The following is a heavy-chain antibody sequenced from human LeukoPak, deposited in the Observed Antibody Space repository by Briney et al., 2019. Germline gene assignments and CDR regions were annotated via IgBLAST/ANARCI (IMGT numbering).Heavy chain of an antibody. CDR3: ARAVSGRFDY. J-gene: IGHJ4*02. Sequence: PSETLSLTCAVYGGSFSGYYCTWIRQPPGKGLEWTGYIYYSGSTNYNPSLKSRVTISVDTSKNQFSLKLSSVTAADTAIYCCARAVSGRFDYWGQGTLVTVSS. D-gene: IGHD6-19*01. V-gene: IGHV4-59*08. CDR1: GGSFSGYY. CDR2: IYYSGST.